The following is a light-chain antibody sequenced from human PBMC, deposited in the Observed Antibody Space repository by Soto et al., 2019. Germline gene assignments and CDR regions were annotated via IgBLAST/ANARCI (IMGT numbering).Light chain of an antibody. CDR3: QQLNSYPN. Sequence: IQLTQSPSSLSASVGDRVTTTCRASQGISSYLAWYQQKPGKAPKLLIYAASTLQSGVPSRFSGSGSGTDFTLTISSLQPEDFATYYCQQLNSYPNFGQGTRLEIK. J-gene: IGKJ5*01. CDR1: QGISSY. CDR2: AAS. V-gene: IGKV1-9*01.